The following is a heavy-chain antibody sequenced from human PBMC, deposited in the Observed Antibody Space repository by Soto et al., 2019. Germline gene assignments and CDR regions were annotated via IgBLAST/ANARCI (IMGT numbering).Heavy chain of an antibody. CDR1: GFTFSSYW. V-gene: IGHV3-7*01. D-gene: IGHD2-15*01. J-gene: IGHJ4*02. Sequence: EVQLVESGGGLVQPGGSLRLSCVASGFTFSSYWMTWVRQAPGKGLEWVANMREDGGEKYYADSVKGRFTISRDNAKNSLYLQMNNLRAEDTAVYYCARDWPERRYCSGSSCFHFEYWGQGTLVTVSS. CDR3: ARDWPERRYCSGSSCFHFEY. CDR2: MREDGGEK.